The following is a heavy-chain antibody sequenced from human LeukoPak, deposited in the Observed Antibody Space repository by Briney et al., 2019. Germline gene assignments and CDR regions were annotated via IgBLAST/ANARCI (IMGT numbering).Heavy chain of an antibody. CDR2: VDHSGST. CDR1: GGSFGGSY. D-gene: IGHD6-19*01. J-gene: IGHJ3*02. Sequence: PSETLSLTCAVSGGSFGGSYWNWIRQPPGKGLEWIGEVDHSGSTNYNPSLKSRVTTSADTSMNQFSLRLSSVTAADTAVYYCARGRRSSGRHDAFDIWGQGTMVTVSS. V-gene: IGHV4-34*01. CDR3: ARGRRSSGRHDAFDI.